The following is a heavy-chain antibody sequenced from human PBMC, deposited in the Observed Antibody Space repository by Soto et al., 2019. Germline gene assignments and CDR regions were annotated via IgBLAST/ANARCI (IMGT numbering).Heavy chain of an antibody. V-gene: IGHV3-30*19. CDR3: ARVASHRISTSCYVEPVDY. CDR2: ISYDGSNK. Sequence: GGSLRLYCAASGFTVSSNHMTWVRQAPGKGLEWVAVISYDGSNKYYADSVKGRFTISRDNSRNTLYLQMNSLRAEDTAVYYCARVASHRISTSCYVEPVDYWGQGTLLTVSS. CDR1: GFTVSSNH. J-gene: IGHJ4*02. D-gene: IGHD2-2*01.